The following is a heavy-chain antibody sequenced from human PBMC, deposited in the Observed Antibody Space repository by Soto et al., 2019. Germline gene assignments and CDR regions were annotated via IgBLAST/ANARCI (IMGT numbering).Heavy chain of an antibody. CDR3: AKDKEEQLVYWYFDL. Sequence: EVQLLESGGGLVQPGGSLRLSCAASGFTFSRYAMSWVRQAPGKGLEWVSAISGSGGSTYYADSVKGRFTISRDNSKNTLYLQMNSLRAEDTAVYYCAKDKEEQLVYWYFDLWGRGTLVTVSS. CDR2: ISGSGGST. CDR1: GFTFSRYA. V-gene: IGHV3-23*01. J-gene: IGHJ2*01. D-gene: IGHD6-6*01.